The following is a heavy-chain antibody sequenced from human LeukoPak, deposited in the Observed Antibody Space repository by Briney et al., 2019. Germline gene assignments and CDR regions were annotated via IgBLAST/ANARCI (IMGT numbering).Heavy chain of an antibody. CDR3: ARELGYCSSGDCYSDY. J-gene: IGHJ4*02. CDR2: ILYDGSRT. D-gene: IGHD2-15*01. CDR1: GFTFSSNG. V-gene: IGHV3-33*01. Sequence: GGALRLSCAASGFTFSSNGMHWVRKAPGKGLEWVALILYDGSRTYYADSVRGRFTISRDNSQSTLYLQMNSLRAEDTAVYHCARELGYCSSGDCYSDYWGQGTLVTVSS.